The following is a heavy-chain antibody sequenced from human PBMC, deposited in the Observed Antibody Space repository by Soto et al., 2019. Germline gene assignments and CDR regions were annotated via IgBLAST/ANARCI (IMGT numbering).Heavy chain of an antibody. CDR1: GFTFSSYA. CDR3: AKDRSQGAVAGTSDFDS. V-gene: IGHV3-23*01. D-gene: IGHD6-19*01. J-gene: IGHJ5*01. Sequence: GGSRRLSCAASGFTFSSYAISWVRQAPGKGLDWVSTVSGRGGRTYYADSVKGRFTISRDNSKNALYLLLNSLRAEDTAIYYCAKDRSQGAVAGTSDFDSWGQGILVTVSS. CDR2: VSGRGGRT.